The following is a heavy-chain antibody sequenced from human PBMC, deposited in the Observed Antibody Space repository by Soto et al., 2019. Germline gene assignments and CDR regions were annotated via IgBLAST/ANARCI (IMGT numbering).Heavy chain of an antibody. Sequence: QVQLQESGPRLVKPSETLSLTCTVSGGSISGHYLTWIRQPPGKGLEWIGYIYYSGNTNYNPSLRSRVTLSVDTSKSQFSLNLTSVTAADTAVYYCARRLRSYHGFDVWGQGTMVTVSS. D-gene: IGHD1-26*01. V-gene: IGHV4-59*08. CDR2: IYYSGNT. CDR1: GGSISGHY. CDR3: ARRLRSYHGFDV. J-gene: IGHJ3*01.